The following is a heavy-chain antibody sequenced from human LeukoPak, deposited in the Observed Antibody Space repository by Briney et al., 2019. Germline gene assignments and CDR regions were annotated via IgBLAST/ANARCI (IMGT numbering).Heavy chain of an antibody. CDR3: AKGFVSPPRAGHYFDY. CDR2: KRFDGSIE. J-gene: IGHJ4*02. CDR1: GFSFSSYG. Sequence: GGSLRLSCAASGFSFSSYGMHWVRQAPGKGLEWVAFKRFDGSIEYYADSVKGRFTISRDNSKNTLYLQMNSLRPEDTAVYYCAKGFVSPPRAGHYFDYWGQGTLVTVSS. D-gene: IGHD3-10*01. V-gene: IGHV3-30*02.